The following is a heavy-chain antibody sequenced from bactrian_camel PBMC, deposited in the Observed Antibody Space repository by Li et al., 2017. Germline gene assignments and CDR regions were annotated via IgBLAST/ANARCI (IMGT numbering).Heavy chain of an antibody. CDR2: LDSEGST. J-gene: IGHJ4*01. CDR1: GFYFINCR. V-gene: IGHV3S67*01. CDR3: TRETQWVGYHEFAEY. Sequence: VQLVESGGGWVQAGESLKLSCVASGFYFINCRVSWHRRAPGKERELVSILDSEGSTTYADSVKGRFSISRDNAQDTLYLQLNSLTREDSAMYYCTRETQWVGYHEFAEYWGQGTQVTVS. D-gene: IGHD5*01.